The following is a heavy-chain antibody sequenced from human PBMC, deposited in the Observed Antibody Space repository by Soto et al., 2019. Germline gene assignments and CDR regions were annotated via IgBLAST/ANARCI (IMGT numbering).Heavy chain of an antibody. CDR3: ARDLPLWFGELFAVYYGMDV. Sequence: ASVKVSCKASGYTFTSHGISWVRQAPGQGLEWMGIINPSGGSTSYAQKFQGRVTMTRDTSTSTVYMELSSLRSEDTAVYYCARDLPLWFGELFAVYYGMDVWGQGTTVTSP. J-gene: IGHJ6*02. CDR1: GYTFTSHG. D-gene: IGHD3-10*01. CDR2: INPSGGST. V-gene: IGHV1-46*01.